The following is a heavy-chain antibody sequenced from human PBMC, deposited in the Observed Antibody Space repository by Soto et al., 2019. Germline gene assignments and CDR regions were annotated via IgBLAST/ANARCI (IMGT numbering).Heavy chain of an antibody. CDR2: ISYDGSNK. CDR3: AKAERCELLRDAFDI. V-gene: IGHV3-30*18. D-gene: IGHD1-26*01. Sequence: QVQLVESGGGVVQPGRSLRLSCAASGFTFSSYGMHWVRQAPGKGLEWVAVISYDGSNKYYADSVKGRFTISRDNSKNTLYLQMNSLRAEDTAVYYCAKAERCELLRDAFDIWGQGTMVTVSS. CDR1: GFTFSSYG. J-gene: IGHJ3*02.